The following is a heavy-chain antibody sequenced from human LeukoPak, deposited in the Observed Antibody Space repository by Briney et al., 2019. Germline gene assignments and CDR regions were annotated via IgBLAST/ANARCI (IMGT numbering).Heavy chain of an antibody. V-gene: IGHV4-39*07. CDR2: IYYSGST. D-gene: IGHD3-10*01. CDR3: ARKGVVGSGSYWGYYYYYMDV. Sequence: SETLSLTCTVSGGSISSSSYHWGWIRQPPGKGLEWIGSIYYSGSTYYNPSLKSRVTISVDTSKNQFSLKLSSVTAADTAVYYCARKGVVGSGSYWGYYYYYMDVWGKGTTVTISS. J-gene: IGHJ6*03. CDR1: GGSISSSSYH.